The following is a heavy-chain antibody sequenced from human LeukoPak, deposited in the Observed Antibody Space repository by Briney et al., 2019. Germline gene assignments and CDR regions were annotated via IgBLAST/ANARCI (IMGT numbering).Heavy chain of an antibody. CDR2: ISNNGGYT. J-gene: IGHJ4*02. CDR1: GFTFSSSA. CDR3: AKDITTDYYYLDY. Sequence: GGSLRLSCAASGFTFSSSAMSWVRQAPGKGLEWVSAISNNGGYTYYADSVQGRFTISRNNSKSTLCLQMTGLRVDDTAVYYCAKDITTDYYYLDYWGQGTLVTVSS. V-gene: IGHV3-23*01. D-gene: IGHD3-9*01.